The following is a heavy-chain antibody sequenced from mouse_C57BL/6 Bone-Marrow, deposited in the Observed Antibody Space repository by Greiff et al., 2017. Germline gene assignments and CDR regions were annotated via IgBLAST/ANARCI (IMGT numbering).Heavy chain of an antibody. J-gene: IGHJ4*01. CDR1: GFTFSDYG. CDR3: AGGNYGREMDY. V-gene: IGHV5-17*01. CDR2: ISSGSSTI. D-gene: IGHD2-1*01. Sequence: DVHLVESGGGLVKPGGSLKLSCAASGFTFSDYGMHWVRQAPEKGLEWVAYISSGSSTIYYADTVKGRFTISRDNAKNTLFLQMTSLRSEDTAMYYCAGGNYGREMDYWGQGTSVTVSS.